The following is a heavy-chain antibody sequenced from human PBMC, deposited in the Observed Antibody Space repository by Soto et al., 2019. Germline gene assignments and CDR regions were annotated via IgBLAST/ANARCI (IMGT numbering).Heavy chain of an antibody. Sequence: ASVKVSCKASGYTFTSYAMHWVRQAPGQRLEWMGWINAGNGNTKYSQKFQGRVTITRDTSASTAYMELSSLRSEDTAVYYCARDGDCSGTSCYYYYYYGMDVWGQGTTVTVSS. D-gene: IGHD2-2*01. CDR2: INAGNGNT. CDR1: GYTFTSYA. J-gene: IGHJ6*02. CDR3: ARDGDCSGTSCYYYYYYGMDV. V-gene: IGHV1-3*01.